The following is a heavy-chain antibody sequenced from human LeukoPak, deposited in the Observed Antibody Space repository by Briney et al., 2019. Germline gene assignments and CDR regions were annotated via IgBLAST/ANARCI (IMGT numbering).Heavy chain of an antibody. CDR3: ARDVDTAMVGGCAFDI. CDR1: GYTFTSYY. V-gene: IGHV1-46*01. D-gene: IGHD5-18*01. Sequence: ASVKVSCKASGYTFTSYYMHWVRQAPGQGLEWMGIINPSGGSTSYAQKFQGRVTMTRDMSTSTVYMELSSLRSEDTAVYYCARDVDTAMVGGCAFDIWGQGTMVTVSS. CDR2: INPSGGST. J-gene: IGHJ3*02.